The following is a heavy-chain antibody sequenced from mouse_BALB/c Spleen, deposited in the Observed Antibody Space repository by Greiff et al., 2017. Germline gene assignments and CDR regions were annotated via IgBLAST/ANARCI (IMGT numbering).Heavy chain of an antibody. V-gene: IGHV2-6-4*01. CDR3: ARNEEVYWYFDV. CDR2: IWGGGST. J-gene: IGHJ1*01. CDR1: GFSLSRYS. Sequence: VQVVESGPGLVAPSQSLSITCTVSGFSLSRYSVHWVRQPPGKGLEWLGMIWGGGSTDYNSALKSRLSISKDNSKSQVFLQMNSLQTDDTAMYYCARNEEVYWYFDVWGAGTTVTVSS.